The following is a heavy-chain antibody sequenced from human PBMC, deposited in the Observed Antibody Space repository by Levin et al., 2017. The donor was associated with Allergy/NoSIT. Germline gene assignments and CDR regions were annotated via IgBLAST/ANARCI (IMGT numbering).Heavy chain of an antibody. Sequence: GESLKISCAASGFTFSSYGMHWVRQAPGKGLEWVAVIWYDGSNKYYADSVKGRFTISRDNSKNTLYLQMNSLRAEDTAVYYCARDIRSYSSSPYFDYWGQGTLVTVSS. D-gene: IGHD6-13*01. CDR2: IWYDGSNK. CDR1: GFTFSSYG. J-gene: IGHJ4*02. V-gene: IGHV3-33*01. CDR3: ARDIRSYSSSPYFDY.